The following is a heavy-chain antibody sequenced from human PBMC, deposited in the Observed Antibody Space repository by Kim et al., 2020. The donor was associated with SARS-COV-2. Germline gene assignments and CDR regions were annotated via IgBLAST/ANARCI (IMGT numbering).Heavy chain of an antibody. CDR3: ARVDFSGSSPFDY. D-gene: IGHD6-13*01. J-gene: IGHJ4*02. V-gene: IGHV7-4-1*02. Sequence: YAQGFTGRFVFSLDTSVSTAYLQISSLKAEDTAVYYCARVDFSGSSPFDYWGQGTLVTVSS.